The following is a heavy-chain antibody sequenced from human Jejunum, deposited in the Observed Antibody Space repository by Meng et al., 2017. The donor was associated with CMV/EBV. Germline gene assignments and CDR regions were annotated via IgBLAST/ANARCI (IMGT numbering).Heavy chain of an antibody. CDR3: AKDGGSYLDYYFDY. Sequence: KASEYTFIDYDMHWVRQAPGQGLEWMGWINPNTGDTNYAQNFQGRVTMTRDMSINTVYMALTRVRSDDTAVYYCAKDGGSYLDYYFDYWGQGTLVTVSS. J-gene: IGHJ4*02. CDR1: EYTFIDYD. D-gene: IGHD3-16*01. V-gene: IGHV1-2*02. CDR2: INPNTGDT.